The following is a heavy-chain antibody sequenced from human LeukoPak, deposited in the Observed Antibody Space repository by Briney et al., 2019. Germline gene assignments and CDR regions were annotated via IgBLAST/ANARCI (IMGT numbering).Heavy chain of an antibody. CDR1: GYTLTELS. V-gene: IGHV1-24*01. Sequence: ASVKVSCKVSGYTLTELSMHWVRQAPGEGLEWMGGFDPEDGETIYAQKFQGRVTMTEDTSTDTAYMELSSLRSEDTAVYYCATLSYSSGWRYYYYGMDVWGQGTTVTVSS. CDR2: FDPEDGET. J-gene: IGHJ6*02. D-gene: IGHD6-19*01. CDR3: ATLSYSSGWRYYYYGMDV.